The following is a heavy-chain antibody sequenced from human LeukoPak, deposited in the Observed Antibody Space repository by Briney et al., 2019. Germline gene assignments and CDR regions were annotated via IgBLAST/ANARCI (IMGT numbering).Heavy chain of an antibody. CDR1: GYTFTSYG. Sequence: ASVKVSCKASGYTFTSYGISWVRQAPGQGLEWMGWISAYNGNTNYAQKLQGRVTMTTDTSTSTAYMELRSLRSDDTAVYYCAREVDYGGLLNWFDPWGQGTLVTVSS. J-gene: IGHJ5*02. V-gene: IGHV1-18*01. CDR3: AREVDYGGLLNWFDP. CDR2: ISAYNGNT. D-gene: IGHD4-23*01.